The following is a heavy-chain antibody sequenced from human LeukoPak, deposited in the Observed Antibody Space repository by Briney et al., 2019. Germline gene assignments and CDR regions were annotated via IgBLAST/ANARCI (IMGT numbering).Heavy chain of an antibody. D-gene: IGHD1-26*01. J-gene: IGHJ5*02. Sequence: SETLSLTCTVSGGSISGNYWSWIRQPPGQGLEWIAYIHSSGYTNYNPSLKSRVTISVDTSNNQFSLKVTSVTAADTAMYYCTKRQGPTSGSYDYFDPWGQEPWSPSRQ. CDR1: GGSISGNY. CDR2: IHSSGYT. CDR3: TKRQGPTSGSYDYFDP. V-gene: IGHV4-4*09.